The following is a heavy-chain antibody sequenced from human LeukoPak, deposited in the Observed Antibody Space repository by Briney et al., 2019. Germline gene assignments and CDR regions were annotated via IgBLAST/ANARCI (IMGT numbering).Heavy chain of an antibody. CDR1: GFSLSTSGVG. CDR2: IYWDDDK. Sequence: SGPTLVKPTQTLTLTCTFSGFSLSTSGVGVGWIRQPPGKALEWLALIYWDDDKRYSPSLKSRLTITKDTSKNQVVLTMTNMDPVDTATYYCAHTYHYDYVWGSYRWFDPWGQGTLVTVSS. CDR3: AHTYHYDYVWGSYRWFDP. V-gene: IGHV2-5*02. J-gene: IGHJ5*02. D-gene: IGHD3-16*01.